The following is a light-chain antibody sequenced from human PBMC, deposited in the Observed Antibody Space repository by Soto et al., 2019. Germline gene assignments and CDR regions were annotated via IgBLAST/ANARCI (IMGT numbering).Light chain of an antibody. CDR3: QQSYSTPPT. CDR2: AAS. Sequence: IQMTQSPSSLSASVGDTVTITCRASQSISTYLNWYQQKPGKAPNLLIYAASSVQSGVPSRFSGGVSGTHFTLTISSLQPEDFATYYCQQSYSTPPTFGQGTRVEIK. J-gene: IGKJ1*01. CDR1: QSISTY. V-gene: IGKV1-39*01.